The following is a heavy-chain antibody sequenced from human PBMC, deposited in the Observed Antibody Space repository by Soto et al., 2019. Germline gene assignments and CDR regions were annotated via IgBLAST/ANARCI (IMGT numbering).Heavy chain of an antibody. J-gene: IGHJ4*02. Sequence: EVQLVESGGGLVQPGGSLRLSCAASGFTFSDHYMDWVRQAPGKGLEWVGRIRKKANSYTTEYAASVQGRFIISRDDPENSLLLHMNSLETEDTAVYYCARVVCTGGSCYCGFHWGQGTVVTVSS. CDR3: ARVVCTGGSCYCGFH. CDR2: IRKKANSYTT. V-gene: IGHV3-72*01. CDR1: GFTFSDHY. D-gene: IGHD2-15*01.